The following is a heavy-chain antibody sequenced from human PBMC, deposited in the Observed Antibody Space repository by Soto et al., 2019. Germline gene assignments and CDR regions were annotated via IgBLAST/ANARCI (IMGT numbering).Heavy chain of an antibody. CDR1: GFTFSSSA. CDR3: AKNCGPDCYTNFDY. CDR2: LSGSGGTS. V-gene: IGHV3-23*01. D-gene: IGHD2-21*02. Sequence: EVHLLESGGDLVQPGGSLRLSCAASGFTFSSSAMSWVRQAPGKGLEWVSGLSGSGGTSYDADYVRGRFTISRDNSKSTLYLHMTNLRAEDTALYYCAKNCGPDCYTNFDYWGQGTLVTVSS. J-gene: IGHJ4*02.